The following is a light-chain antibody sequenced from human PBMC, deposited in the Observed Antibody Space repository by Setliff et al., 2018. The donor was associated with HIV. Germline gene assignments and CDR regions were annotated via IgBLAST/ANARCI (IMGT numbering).Light chain of an antibody. Sequence: QSVLTQPPSVSGAPGQRVTIYCSGSSSNVGTGFGVQWYQQFPGAAPKLLIHDTNSRPSEVLVRFSGSKSGASASLAINGLEAEDEADYYCQSYDSRLNGYVFGTGTKVTVL. CDR2: DTN. CDR3: QSYDSRLNGYV. CDR1: SSNVGTGFG. V-gene: IGLV1-40*01. J-gene: IGLJ1*01.